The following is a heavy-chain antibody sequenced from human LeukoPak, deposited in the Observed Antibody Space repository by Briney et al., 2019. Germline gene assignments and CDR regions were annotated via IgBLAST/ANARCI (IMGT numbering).Heavy chain of an antibody. V-gene: IGHV1-69*02. D-gene: IGHD2-21*01. J-gene: IGHJ4*02. CDR1: GGTFSSYT. CDR3: AESGAYCGGDCYSGSFDY. CDR2: IIPILGIA. Sequence: SVKVSCKASGGTFSSYTIRWVRQAPGQGLEWMGRIIPILGIANYAQKFQGRVTITADKSTSTAYMELSSLRSEDTVVYYCAESGAYCGGDCYSGSFDYWGQGTLVTVSS.